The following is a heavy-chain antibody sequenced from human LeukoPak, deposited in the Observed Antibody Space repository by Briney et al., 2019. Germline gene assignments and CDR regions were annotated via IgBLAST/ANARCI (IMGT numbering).Heavy chain of an antibody. V-gene: IGHV4-59*10. Sequence: KPSETLSLTCAVYGGSFSGYYWSWIRQPAGKGLECIGRIYTSGSTNYNPSLKSRVTMSVDTSKSQFSLKLTSVTAADTAVYYCARGTLDSSGWYHMDVWGKGTTVTVSS. CDR1: GGSFSGYY. CDR2: IYTSGST. CDR3: ARGTLDSSGWYHMDV. D-gene: IGHD6-19*01. J-gene: IGHJ6*03.